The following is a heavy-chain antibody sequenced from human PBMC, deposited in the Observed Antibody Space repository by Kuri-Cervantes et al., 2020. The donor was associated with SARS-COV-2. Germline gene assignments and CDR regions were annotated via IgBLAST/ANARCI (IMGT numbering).Heavy chain of an antibody. Sequence: GSLRLSCAVSGGSFSGYYQSWIRQPPGKGLEWIWEINNGGSTNYNPSLKSRVTISVDTSKNQFSLKLSSVTAEDTAVYYCARVGGYCIIIRCSSKKHLDYWGQGTLVTVSS. CDR1: GGSFSGYY. V-gene: IGHV4-34*01. D-gene: IGHD2-2*01. CDR2: INNGGST. CDR3: ARVGGYCIIIRCSSKKHLDY. J-gene: IGHJ4*02.